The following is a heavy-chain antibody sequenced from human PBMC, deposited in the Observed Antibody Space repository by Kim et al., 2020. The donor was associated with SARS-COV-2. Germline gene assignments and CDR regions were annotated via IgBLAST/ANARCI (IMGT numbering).Heavy chain of an antibody. Sequence: NQNPSLKSRVTMSVDTSRNEFSLNLRSVTDADTAVYFCARDTSGYSEFDYWGQGTLVTVSS. J-gene: IGHJ4*02. V-gene: IGHV4-4*06. CDR3: ARDTSGYSEFDY. D-gene: IGHD3-3*01.